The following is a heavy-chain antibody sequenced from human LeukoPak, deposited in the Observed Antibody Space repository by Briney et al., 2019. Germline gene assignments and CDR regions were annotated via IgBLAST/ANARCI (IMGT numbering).Heavy chain of an antibody. J-gene: IGHJ5*02. CDR1: GGSISSYY. V-gene: IGHV4-59*12. CDR2: IYHSGST. CDR3: ARDLRDPYCSSTSCYTS. D-gene: IGHD2-2*02. Sequence: SETLSLTCTVSGGSISSYYWSWIRQPPGKGLEWIGYIYHSGSTYYNPSLKSRVTISVDRSKNQFSLKLSSVTAADTAVYYCARDLRDPYCSSTSCYTSWGQGTLVTVSS.